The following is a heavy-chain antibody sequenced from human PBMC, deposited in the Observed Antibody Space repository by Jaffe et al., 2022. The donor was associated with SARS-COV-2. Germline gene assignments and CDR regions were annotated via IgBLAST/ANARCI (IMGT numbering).Heavy chain of an antibody. V-gene: IGHV3-7*01. J-gene: IGHJ4*02. CDR3: ARVLGPNYYDSSGFLDY. D-gene: IGHD3-22*01. CDR2: IKQDGSEK. CDR1: GFTFSSYW. Sequence: EVQLVESGGGLVQPGGSLRLSCAASGFTFSSYWMSWVRQAPGKGLEWVANIKQDGSEKYYVDSVKGRFTISRDNAKNSLYLQMNSLRAEDTAVYYCARVLGPNYYDSSGFLDYWGQGTLVTVSS.